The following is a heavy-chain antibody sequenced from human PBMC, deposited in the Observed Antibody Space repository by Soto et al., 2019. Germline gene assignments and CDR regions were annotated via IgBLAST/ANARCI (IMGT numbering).Heavy chain of an antibody. V-gene: IGHV1-69*12. CDR1: GGTFNTFA. D-gene: IGHD5-12*01. J-gene: IGHJ6*02. CDR3: ERDKERQRLGGNYYYAMDI. CDR2: IIPIFRTP. Sequence: QVQLVQSGAEVKKPGSSVKVSCKASGGTFNTFAISWVRQAPGQGFEWLGGIIPIFRTPDYAQKFQGRVTIIADESASTDSMEISSLRSEDTAVYYCERDKERQRLGGNYYYAMDIWGQGTTVTVSS.